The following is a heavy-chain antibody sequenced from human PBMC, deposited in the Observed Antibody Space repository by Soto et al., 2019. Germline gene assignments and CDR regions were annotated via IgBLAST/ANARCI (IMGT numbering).Heavy chain of an antibody. V-gene: IGHV1-69*13. J-gene: IGHJ4*02. Sequence: SVKVSCKASGYTFTSYGISWVRQAPGQGLEWMGGIIPIFGTANYAQKFQGRVTITADESTSTAYMELSSLRSEDTAVYYCARGKKVYARWPFDYWGQGTLVTVSS. CDR2: IIPIFGTA. D-gene: IGHD2-8*01. CDR1: GYTFTSYG. CDR3: ARGKKVYARWPFDY.